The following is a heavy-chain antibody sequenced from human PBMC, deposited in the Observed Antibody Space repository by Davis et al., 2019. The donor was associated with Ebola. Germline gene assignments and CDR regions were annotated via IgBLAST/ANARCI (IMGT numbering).Heavy chain of an antibody. Sequence: SETLSLTCTVSGGSIISSSSYWGWIRQPPRKGLEWIGSIYYSGITYYNPSLKSRVTISVDTSKNQFSLKLRSVTAADTAVYYCARDNSHSSSLGEYYFDYWGQGTLVTVSS. D-gene: IGHD6-13*01. V-gene: IGHV4-39*02. CDR2: IYYSGIT. CDR3: ARDNSHSSSLGEYYFDY. J-gene: IGHJ4*02. CDR1: GGSIISSSSY.